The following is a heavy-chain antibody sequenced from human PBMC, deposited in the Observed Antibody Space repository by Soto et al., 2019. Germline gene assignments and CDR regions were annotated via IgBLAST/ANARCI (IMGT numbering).Heavy chain of an antibody. CDR1: GCTFSSYA. D-gene: IGHD3-22*01. J-gene: IGHJ4*02. V-gene: IGHV1-69*13. CDR3: ARVNRDYYDSSGYSRPFDY. CDR2: IIPIFGTA. Sequence: SVKVSGKASGCTFSSYAISWVRRAPGQGLEWMGGIIPIFGTANYAQKFQGRVTITADESTNTAYMELSSLRSEDTAVYYCARVNRDYYDSSGYSRPFDYWGQGTLVTVSS.